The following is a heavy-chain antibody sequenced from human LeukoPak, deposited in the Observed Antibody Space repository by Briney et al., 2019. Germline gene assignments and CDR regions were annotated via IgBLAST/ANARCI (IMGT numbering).Heavy chain of an antibody. Sequence: GGSLRLSCAASGFTFSSHWMSWVRQAPGKGLEWVANIKQDGSEKYYVDSVKGRFTISRDNAKNSLYLQMNSLRAEDTAVYYCARDLQLGGQGTLVTVSS. J-gene: IGHJ4*02. CDR2: IKQDGSEK. D-gene: IGHD1-1*01. CDR3: ARDLQL. V-gene: IGHV3-7*01. CDR1: GFTFSSHW.